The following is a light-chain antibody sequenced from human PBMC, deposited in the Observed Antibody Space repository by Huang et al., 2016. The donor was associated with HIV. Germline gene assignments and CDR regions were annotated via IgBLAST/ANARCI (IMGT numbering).Light chain of an antibody. CDR1: QRISSY. CDR2: TTS. CDR3: QQTYSTPKT. Sequence: DIQMTQSPSSLSASVGDRVTITCRTSQRISSYLHWFQQKPGKAPKLLIHTTSSLQGGVSSRFSGSGSGTHFTLTINSLQPEDSATDYCQQTYSTPKTFGQGTKLEIK. J-gene: IGKJ2*01. V-gene: IGKV1-39*01.